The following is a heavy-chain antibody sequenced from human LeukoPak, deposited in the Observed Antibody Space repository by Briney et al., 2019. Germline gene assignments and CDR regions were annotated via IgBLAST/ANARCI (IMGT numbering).Heavy chain of an antibody. CDR2: NSGYGANT. V-gene: IGHV3-23*01. CDR3: AKDGTGTSPYYFFYMDV. J-gene: IGHJ6*03. D-gene: IGHD1-7*01. CDR1: GFTLSNYA. Sequence: GGSLRLSCAASGFTLSNYAMRWVRQIPGKGLEWISGNSGYGANTLYADSVKGRFTIYRDNSRNTLYLHMDSRRVEDTAMYYCAKDGTGTSPYYFFYMDVWGKGTTVTVSS.